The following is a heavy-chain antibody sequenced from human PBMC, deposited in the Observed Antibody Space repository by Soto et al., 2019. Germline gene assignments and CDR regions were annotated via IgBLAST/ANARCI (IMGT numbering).Heavy chain of an antibody. J-gene: IGHJ5*02. Sequence: LRLSCVASGFTFRSYSMNWVRQAPGKGLEWVSHISSSSTTINYADSVKGRFTISRDNAKNSLYLQMNSLRDEDTAVYYCAREGHGSTWLNWFDPWGQGTLVTVSS. V-gene: IGHV3-48*02. D-gene: IGHD6-13*01. CDR3: AREGHGSTWLNWFDP. CDR2: ISSSSTTI. CDR1: GFTFRSYS.